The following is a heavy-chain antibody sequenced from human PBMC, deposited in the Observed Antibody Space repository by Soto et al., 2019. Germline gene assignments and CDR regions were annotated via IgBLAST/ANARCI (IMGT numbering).Heavy chain of an antibody. J-gene: IGHJ6*02. Sequence: SLRLSCAASGFTFSSYGMHWVRQAPGKGLEWVAVIWYDGSNKYYADSVKGRFTISRDNSKNTLYLQMNSLRAEDTAVYYCARGGATLPYYYYYGMDVWGQGTTVTVSS. CDR2: IWYDGSNK. CDR3: ARGGATLPYYYYYGMDV. CDR1: GFTFSSYG. V-gene: IGHV3-33*01. D-gene: IGHD1-26*01.